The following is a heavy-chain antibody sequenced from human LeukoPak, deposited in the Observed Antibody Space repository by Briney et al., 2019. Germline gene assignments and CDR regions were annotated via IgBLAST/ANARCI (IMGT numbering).Heavy chain of an antibody. D-gene: IGHD2-2*01. Sequence: ASVKVSCKASGYTFTGYYMHWVRQAPGQGLEWMGWINPNSGGTNYAQKFQGRVTMTRDTSISTAYMELSRLRSDDTAVYYCARYCSSTSCSIHNWFDPWGQGTLVTVSS. J-gene: IGHJ5*02. CDR1: GYTFTGYY. CDR3: ARYCSSTSCSIHNWFDP. V-gene: IGHV1-2*02. CDR2: INPNSGGT.